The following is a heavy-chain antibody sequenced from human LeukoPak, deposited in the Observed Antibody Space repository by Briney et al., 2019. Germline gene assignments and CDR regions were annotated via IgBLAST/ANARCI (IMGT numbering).Heavy chain of an antibody. CDR2: ISSSSSYI. D-gene: IGHD1-26*01. J-gene: IGHJ6*03. Sequence: PGGSLRLSCAASGFTFSSYSMNWVRQAPGKGLEWVSSISSSSSYIYYADSVKGRFTISRDNAKNSLYLQMNSLRAEDTAVYYCARERRWELLSYYYYMDVWGKGTTVTVSS. V-gene: IGHV3-21*01. CDR3: ARERRWELLSYYYYMDV. CDR1: GFTFSSYS.